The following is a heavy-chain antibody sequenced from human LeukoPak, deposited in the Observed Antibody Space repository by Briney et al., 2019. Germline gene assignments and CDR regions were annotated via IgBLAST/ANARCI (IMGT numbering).Heavy chain of an antibody. CDR3: ATDRIWFGEFVFDY. CDR2: FDPEDGET. V-gene: IGHV1-24*01. Sequence: ASVKVSCKVSGYTLTDLSMHWVRQPPPKGLEWMGGFDPEDGETIYAQKFQGRVTMTEDTSTDTAYMELSSLRSEDTAVYYCATDRIWFGEFVFDYWGQGTLVTVSS. CDR1: GYTLTDLS. D-gene: IGHD3-10*01. J-gene: IGHJ4*02.